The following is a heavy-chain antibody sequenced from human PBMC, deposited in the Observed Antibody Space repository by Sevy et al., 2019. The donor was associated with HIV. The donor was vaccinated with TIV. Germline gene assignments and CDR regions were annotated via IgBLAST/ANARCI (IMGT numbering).Heavy chain of an antibody. CDR3: ARAGLGLPAALTYYYYGMDV. CDR2: MNPNSGNT. J-gene: IGHJ6*02. V-gene: IGHV1-8*01. D-gene: IGHD2-2*01. Sequence: ASVKVSCKASGYTFTSYDINWVRQATGQGLEWMGWMNPNSGNTGYAQKFQGRVTMTRNTSISTAYMELNSLRSEDTAVDYCARAGLGLPAALTYYYYGMDVWGQGTTVTVSS. CDR1: GYTFTSYD.